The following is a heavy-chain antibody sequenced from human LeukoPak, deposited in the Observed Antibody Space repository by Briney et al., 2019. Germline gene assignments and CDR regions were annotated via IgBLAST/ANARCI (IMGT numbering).Heavy chain of an antibody. D-gene: IGHD4-17*01. V-gene: IGHV4-30-2*01. CDR1: GGSISSGDYS. Sequence: PSETLSLTCAVSGGSISSGDYSWSWIRQPPGKGLEWIGYISHGGSPSYNPSLKSRVTLSVDRSKNQFSLKLSSVTAADTAVYYCARDMTTVTTSSSGFDYWGQGTLVTVSS. CDR2: ISHGGSP. CDR3: ARDMTTVTTSSSGFDY. J-gene: IGHJ4*02.